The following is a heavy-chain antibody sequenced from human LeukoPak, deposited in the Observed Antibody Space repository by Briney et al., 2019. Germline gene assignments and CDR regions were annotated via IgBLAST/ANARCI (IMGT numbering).Heavy chain of an antibody. D-gene: IGHD6-13*01. J-gene: IGHJ6*03. CDR2: IKEDGGEN. CDR3: ARAPDPGYSSSWYFFGGDPYYYYYMDV. V-gene: IGHV3-7*01. CDR1: GSTFGIYW. Sequence: GGSLRLSCEASGSTFGIYWMTWVRQAPGQGLEWVANIKEDGGENYYVDSVKGRFTISRDNSKNTLYLQMNSLRAEDTAVYYCARAPDPGYSSSWYFFGGDPYYYYYMDVWGKGTTVTVSS.